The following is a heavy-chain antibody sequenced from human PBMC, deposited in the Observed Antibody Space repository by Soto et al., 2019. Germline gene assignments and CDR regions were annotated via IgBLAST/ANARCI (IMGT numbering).Heavy chain of an antibody. CDR2: IYTSGTA. CDR3: ARINSDWFSFDY. CDR1: GITVSSNY. Sequence: GSLRLSCAASGITVSSNYMSWVRQAPGKGLEWVSVIYTSGTAYYAASVKGRFTLSRDDSSNTLYLQMTSLRAEDTAVYYCARINSDWFSFDYWGRGTLVTVSS. D-gene: IGHD3-9*01. V-gene: IGHV3-66*01. J-gene: IGHJ4*02.